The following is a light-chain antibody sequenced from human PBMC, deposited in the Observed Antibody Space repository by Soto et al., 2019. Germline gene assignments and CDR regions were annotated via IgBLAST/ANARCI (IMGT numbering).Light chain of an antibody. CDR1: SYNL. CDR3: SSYAGAVV. V-gene: IGLV2-23*01. Sequence: QSALTQPASVSGSPGQSIPISCTSYNLVSWYQHHPGKAPKLMIYEGSNRPSGVSDRFFGSKSGNTASLTISGLQSEDEADYYCSSYAGAVVFGGGTKLTVL. CDR2: EGS. J-gene: IGLJ2*01.